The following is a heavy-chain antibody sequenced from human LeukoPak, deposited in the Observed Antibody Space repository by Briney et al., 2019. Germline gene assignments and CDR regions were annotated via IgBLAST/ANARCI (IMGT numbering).Heavy chain of an antibody. Sequence: GGSLTLSCAASGFTFSNAWMSWVRQAPGKGLEWVGRIKSKTDGGTTDYAAPVKGRFTISRDDSKNTMYLQMNSLKTEDTAVYYCTTDPEYYDYVWGSYRYTAESPFDYWGQGTLVTVSS. D-gene: IGHD3-16*02. J-gene: IGHJ4*02. CDR3: TTDPEYYDYVWGSYRYTAESPFDY. CDR2: IKSKTDGGTT. CDR1: GFTFSNAW. V-gene: IGHV3-15*01.